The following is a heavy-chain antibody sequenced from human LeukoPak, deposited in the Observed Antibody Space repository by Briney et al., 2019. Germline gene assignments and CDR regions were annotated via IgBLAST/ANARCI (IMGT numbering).Heavy chain of an antibody. J-gene: IGHJ6*02. Sequence: PSETLSLTCAVYGGSFSGYYWSWIRQPPGKGLEWIGEINHSGSTNYNPSLKSRVTMSVDTSKNQFSLKLSSVTAADTAVYYCARAVVTAPYYYYYGMDVWGQGTTVTVSS. D-gene: IGHD5-18*01. V-gene: IGHV4-34*01. CDR1: GGSFSGYY. CDR2: INHSGST. CDR3: ARAVVTAPYYYYYGMDV.